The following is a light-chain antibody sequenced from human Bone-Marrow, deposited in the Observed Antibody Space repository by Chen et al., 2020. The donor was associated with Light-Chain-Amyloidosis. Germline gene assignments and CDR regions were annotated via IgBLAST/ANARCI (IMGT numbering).Light chain of an antibody. CDR2: RDT. CDR1: DLPTKY. V-gene: IGLV3-25*02. Sequence: SYELPQPPSVSVSPGQTARITCSGDDLPTKYAYWYQQKPGQAPVLVIHRDTERPSGISERFSGTSSGTTAKLTISGVQAEEEADYHCQSADSSGTYEVIFGGGTKLTVL. J-gene: IGLJ2*01. CDR3: QSADSSGTYEVI.